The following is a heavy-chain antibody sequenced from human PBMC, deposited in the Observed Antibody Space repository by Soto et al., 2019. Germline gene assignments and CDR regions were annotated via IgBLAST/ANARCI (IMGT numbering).Heavy chain of an antibody. Sequence: QMQLVQSGAEVKKTGSSVTISCKALGNTFTYRYLHWVRQAPGQALEWMGWITPFNGDVHYAQKCQERVNITRDRSINTAYMRMSSMRSEDTAMYYCASGGAGSGPFTWELPDHWGQGNLVTVSS. CDR3: ASGGAGSGPFTWELPDH. V-gene: IGHV1-45*02. J-gene: IGHJ4*02. D-gene: IGHD1-26*01. CDR1: GNTFTYRY. CDR2: ITPFNGDV.